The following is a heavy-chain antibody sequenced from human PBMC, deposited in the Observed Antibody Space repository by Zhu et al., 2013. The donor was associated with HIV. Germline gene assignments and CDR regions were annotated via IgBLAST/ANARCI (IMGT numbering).Heavy chain of an antibody. V-gene: IGHV4-34*01. CDR3: ARVELLLRHDAFDI. CDR1: GGSFSGYY. J-gene: IGHJ3*02. CDR2: INHSGST. Sequence: QVQLQQWGAGLLKPSETLSLTCAVYGGSFSGYYWSWIRQPPGKGLEWIGEINHSGSTNYNPSLKSRVTISVDTSKNQFSLKLSSVTAADTAVYYCARVELLLRHDAFDIWGQGTMVTVSS. D-gene: IGHD1-7*01.